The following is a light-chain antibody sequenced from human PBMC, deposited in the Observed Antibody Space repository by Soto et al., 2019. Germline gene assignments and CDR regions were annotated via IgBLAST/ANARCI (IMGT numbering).Light chain of an antibody. J-gene: IGKJ1*01. CDR3: KHYSIYST. V-gene: IGKV1-5*03. Sequence: DVQMTQSPSTLSASVGDRVTITCRASQNIDSWLAWYQQVPGKAPKLLIYKASSLESGVPSRFSGSGSGTEFTLTINSLQPDDFSVYYCKHYSIYSTFGQGPKVEIK. CDR2: KAS. CDR1: QNIDSW.